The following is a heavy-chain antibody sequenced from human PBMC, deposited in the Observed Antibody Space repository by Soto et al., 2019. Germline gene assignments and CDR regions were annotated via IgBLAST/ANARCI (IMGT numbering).Heavy chain of an antibody. CDR3: ARESSRRLLAVGYYYYYGMDV. V-gene: IGHV4-59*01. CDR1: GGSISSYY. CDR2: IYYSGST. D-gene: IGHD2-15*01. Sequence: SETLPLTCTVSGGSISSYYWRWIRKPQRKGLEWIGYIYYSGSTNYNPSLKSRVTISVDTSKNQFSLKLSSVTAADTAVYYCARESSRRLLAVGYYYYYGMDVWGQGTTVTVSS. J-gene: IGHJ6*02.